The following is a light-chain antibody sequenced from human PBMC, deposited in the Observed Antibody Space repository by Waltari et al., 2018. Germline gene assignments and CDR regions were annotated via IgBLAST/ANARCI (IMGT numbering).Light chain of an antibody. V-gene: IGKV3-11*01. CDR3: QQRSNWPSIT. CDR2: GIS. CDR1: QSVSSY. Sequence: EIVLTQSPATLPLSPGERATLSCRASQSVSSYLVWYQQKPGQPPRLLIYGISNRATGIPARFSASGSGTDFTLTISSLEPEDFAVYYCQQRSNWPSITFGQGTRLEIK. J-gene: IGKJ5*01.